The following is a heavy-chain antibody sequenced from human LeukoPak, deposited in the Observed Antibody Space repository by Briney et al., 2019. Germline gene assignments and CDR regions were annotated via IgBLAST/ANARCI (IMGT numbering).Heavy chain of an antibody. V-gene: IGHV3-48*01. CDR1: GFTFSSYS. Sequence: PGGSLRLSCAASGFTFSSYSMNWVRQVPGKGLEWVSYISSSSSTIYYADSVKGRFTISRDNAKNSLYLQMNSLRAEDTAVYYCARGRNVVAISGYFDYWGQGTLVTVSS. J-gene: IGHJ4*02. D-gene: IGHD3-22*01. CDR3: ARGRNVVAISGYFDY. CDR2: ISSSSSTI.